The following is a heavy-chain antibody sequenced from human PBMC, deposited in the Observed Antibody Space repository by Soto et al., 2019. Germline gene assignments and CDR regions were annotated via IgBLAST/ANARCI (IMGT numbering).Heavy chain of an antibody. V-gene: IGHV3-48*02. J-gene: IGHJ5*02. CDR3: ARSLVFGIAARYPWFDP. CDR2: ISSSSSTI. CDR1: GSTFSSYS. Sequence: EVQLVESGGGLVQPGGSLRLSCAASGSTFSSYSMNWVRQAPGKGLEWVSYISSSSSTIYYADSVKGRFTISRDNAKNSLYLQMNSLRDEDTAVYYCARSLVFGIAARYPWFDPWGQGTLVTVSS. D-gene: IGHD6-6*01.